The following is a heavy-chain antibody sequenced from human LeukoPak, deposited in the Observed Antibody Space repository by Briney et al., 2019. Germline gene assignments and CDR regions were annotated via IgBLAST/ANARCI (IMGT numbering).Heavy chain of an antibody. CDR1: GGSISSYY. D-gene: IGHD1-26*01. CDR2: IYDSGST. Sequence: PSETLSLTCTVSGGSISSYYWSWIRQPPGKGLEWIGCIYDSGSTNYNPSLKSRVTISVDTSKNHFSLKLSSVTAADTAVYHCARQDGSFDYWGQGTLVTVSS. J-gene: IGHJ4*02. V-gene: IGHV4-59*08. CDR3: ARQDGSFDY.